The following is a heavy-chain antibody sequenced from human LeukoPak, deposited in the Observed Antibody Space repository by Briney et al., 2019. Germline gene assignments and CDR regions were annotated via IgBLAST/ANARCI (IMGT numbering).Heavy chain of an antibody. CDR3: ARHVINGYSSGWYGPSMAVRGRYYFDY. CDR1: GYSISSGYY. V-gene: IGHV4-38-2*02. D-gene: IGHD6-19*01. Sequence: SETLSLTCTVSGYSISSGYYWGWIRRPPGKGLEWIGSIYHSGSTYYNPSLKSRVTISVDTSKNQFSLKLSSVTAADTAVYYCARHVINGYSSGWYGPSMAVRGRYYFDYWGQGTLVTVSS. J-gene: IGHJ4*02. CDR2: IYHSGST.